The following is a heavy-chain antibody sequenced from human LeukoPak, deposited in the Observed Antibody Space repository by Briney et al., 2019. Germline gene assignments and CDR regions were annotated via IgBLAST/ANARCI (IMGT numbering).Heavy chain of an antibody. CDR3: ARHGTISSESYFDY. CDR2: IYTSGST. Sequence: PSETLSLTCTVSGGSISSYYWSWIRQPAGKGLEWIGRIYTSGSTNYNPSLKSRVTMSVDTSKNQFSLKLSSVTAADTAVYYCARHGTISSESYFDYWGQGALVTVSS. D-gene: IGHD1-14*01. V-gene: IGHV4-4*07. CDR1: GGSISSYY. J-gene: IGHJ4*02.